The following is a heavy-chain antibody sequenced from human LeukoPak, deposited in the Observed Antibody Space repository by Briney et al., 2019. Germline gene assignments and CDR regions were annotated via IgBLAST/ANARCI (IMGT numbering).Heavy chain of an antibody. CDR2: ISWNSGSI. V-gene: IGHV3-9*03. Sequence: GGSLRLSRAASGFTFDDYAMHWVRQAPGKGLEWVSGISWNSGSIGYADSVKGRFTISRDNAKNSLYLQMNSLRAEDMALYYCAKDSSSWLEYYFDYWGQGTLVTVSS. J-gene: IGHJ4*02. CDR3: AKDSSSWLEYYFDY. CDR1: GFTFDDYA. D-gene: IGHD6-13*01.